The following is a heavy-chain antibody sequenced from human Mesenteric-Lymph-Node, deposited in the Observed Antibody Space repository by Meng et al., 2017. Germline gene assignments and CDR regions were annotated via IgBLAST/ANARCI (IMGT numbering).Heavy chain of an antibody. CDR2: ISSSSSYI. J-gene: IGHJ4*02. V-gene: IGHV3-21*01. D-gene: IGHD3-22*01. CDR1: GFTFSSYS. CDR3: ARDPFYYDSSGYYRRWGPFDY. Sequence: GESLKLSCPASGFTFSSYSLNWVRQDPGKGLEWVSSISSSSSYIYYADSVKGRFTISRDNAKNSLYMQMNSLRAEDTAVYYCARDPFYYDSSGYYRRWGPFDYWGQGTLVTVSS.